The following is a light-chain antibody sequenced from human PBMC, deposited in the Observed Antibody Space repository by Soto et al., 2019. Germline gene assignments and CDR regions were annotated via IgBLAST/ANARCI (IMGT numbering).Light chain of an antibody. J-gene: IGKJ4*01. Sequence: EIVLTQSPGTLSLSPGERATLSCRASQSVSSSYLAWYQQKPGQAPRLLIYGASIRATGIPDRFSGSGSGQDFTLTISRLEPEDFAVYYCQQYGSSPTFGGGTKVEIK. CDR3: QQYGSSPT. V-gene: IGKV3-20*01. CDR2: GAS. CDR1: QSVSSSY.